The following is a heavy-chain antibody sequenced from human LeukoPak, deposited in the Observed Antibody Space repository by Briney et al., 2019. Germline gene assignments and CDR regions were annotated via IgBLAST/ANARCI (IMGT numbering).Heavy chain of an antibody. CDR3: TTDSFDYGDYESC. Sequence: GGSLRLSCAASGFTFSNAWMSWVRQAPGKGLEWVGRIKSKTDGGTTDYAAPVKGRFTISRDDSKNTLCLQMNSLKTEDTAVYYCTTDSFDYGDYESCWGQGTLVTVSS. J-gene: IGHJ4*02. CDR1: GFTFSNAW. D-gene: IGHD4-17*01. V-gene: IGHV3-15*01. CDR2: IKSKTDGGTT.